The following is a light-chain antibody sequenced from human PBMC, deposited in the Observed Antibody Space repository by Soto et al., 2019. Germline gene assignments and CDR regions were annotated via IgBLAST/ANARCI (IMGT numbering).Light chain of an antibody. Sequence: ESVLTQSPGTLSLSPGERATLSCSASQSVSSSYLAWYQQKPGQAPRLLIYGASSRATGIPDRFSGSGSGTDFTLTISRLEPEDFAVYYCQQYGSSPETFGQGTKVDIK. CDR2: GAS. CDR1: QSVSSSY. V-gene: IGKV3-20*01. J-gene: IGKJ1*01. CDR3: QQYGSSPET.